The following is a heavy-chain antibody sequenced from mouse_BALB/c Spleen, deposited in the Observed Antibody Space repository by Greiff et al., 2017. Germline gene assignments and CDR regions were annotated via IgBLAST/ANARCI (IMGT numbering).Heavy chain of an antibody. V-gene: IGHV5-17*02. J-gene: IGHJ2*01. CDR3: ARSGGYYRYDFDY. CDR1: GFTFSSFG. CDR2: ISSGSSTI. Sequence: EVKLVESGGGLVQPGGSRKLSCAASGFTFSSFGMHWVRQAPEKGLEWVAYISSGSSTIYYADTVKGRFTISRDNPKNTLFLQMTSLRSEDTAMYYCARSGGYYRYDFDYWGQGTTLTVSS. D-gene: IGHD2-14*01.